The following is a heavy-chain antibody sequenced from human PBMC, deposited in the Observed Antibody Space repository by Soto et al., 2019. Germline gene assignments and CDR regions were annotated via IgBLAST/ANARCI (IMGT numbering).Heavy chain of an antibody. CDR2: IYSGGSI. CDR3: ASDGNGQRGSPH. Sequence: VQLVESGGGLIQAGGSLRLSCAVSGFTVSNNFMLWVRQAPGKGLEWVSLIYSGGSISYADSVKGRFTISRDGSMNMLYLQMNSLTAEDTAVYYWASDGNGQRGSPHWGQGTLVTVSS. J-gene: IGHJ4*02. CDR1: GFTVSNNF. D-gene: IGHD3-16*01. V-gene: IGHV3-53*02.